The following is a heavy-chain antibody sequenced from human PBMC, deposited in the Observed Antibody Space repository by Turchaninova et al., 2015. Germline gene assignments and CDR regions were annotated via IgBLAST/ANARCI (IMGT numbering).Heavy chain of an antibody. Sequence: QVQLQQWGAGLLKPSDNLSLTCAVYGGSVSGYYWSWIRQPPWKGLEWIGEINHSGSTNYNPSLKSRVTISVDTSKNQFSLKLSSVTAADTAVYYCARGRIAARRPPPIRLDGDYWGQGTLVTVSS. V-gene: IGHV4-34*01. CDR1: GGSVSGYY. CDR2: INHSGST. D-gene: IGHD6-6*01. J-gene: IGHJ4*02. CDR3: ARGRIAARRPPPIRLDGDY.